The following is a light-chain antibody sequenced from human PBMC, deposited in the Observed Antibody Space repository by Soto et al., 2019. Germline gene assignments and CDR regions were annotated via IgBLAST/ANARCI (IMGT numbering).Light chain of an antibody. CDR1: QSVSSSY. CDR2: GAT. Sequence: EIVLTQSPGTLSLPPGERATLACRASQSVSSSYLAWYQQKPGQAPRLLIYGATSRATGIPDRFSGSGSGTDFTLTISRLEPEDFAVYYCQQYGSSITGAQGTRLEIK. J-gene: IGKJ5*01. CDR3: QQYGSSIT. V-gene: IGKV3-20*01.